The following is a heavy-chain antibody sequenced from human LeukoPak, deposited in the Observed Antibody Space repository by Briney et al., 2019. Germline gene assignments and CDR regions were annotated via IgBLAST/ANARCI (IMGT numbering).Heavy chain of an antibody. Sequence: TLRFSGAASGFTFSSYAMHWVRQAPGKGLEWVAVITYDGSNKYYADSVKGRFTISRDNSKNTLYLQMNSLRAEDTAVYYCARDPNYYDSGGYYGTDWGQGTLVTVSS. J-gene: IGHJ4*02. CDR3: ARDPNYYDSGGYYGTD. CDR1: GFTFSSYA. CDR2: ITYDGSNK. D-gene: IGHD3-22*01. V-gene: IGHV3-30*04.